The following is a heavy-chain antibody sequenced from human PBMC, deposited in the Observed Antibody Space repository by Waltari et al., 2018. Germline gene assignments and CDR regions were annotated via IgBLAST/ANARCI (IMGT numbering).Heavy chain of an antibody. CDR1: GDPLGSTYW. D-gene: IGHD2-15*01. V-gene: IGHV4-4*02. CDR2: VHGSGKT. CDR3: ARDRGRGLYLDS. J-gene: IGHJ4*02. Sequence: QLQESGPGLVKPSGPLAPTCAVCGDPLGSTYWWSWVRQPPGKGLEWIGQVHGSGKTNYNPSFASRVTVSLDTPNNQFSLRVTSVTAADSAIYYCARDRGRGLYLDSWGPGTLVAVSP.